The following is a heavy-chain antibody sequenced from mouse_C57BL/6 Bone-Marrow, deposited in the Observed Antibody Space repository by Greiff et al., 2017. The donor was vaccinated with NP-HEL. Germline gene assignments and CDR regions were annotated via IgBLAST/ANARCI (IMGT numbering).Heavy chain of an antibody. V-gene: IGHV2-9-1*01. CDR2: IWPGGGT. D-gene: IGHD1-1*01. CDR3: AGHRAPTVVADWYFDV. Sequence: VQLVESGPGLVAPSQSLSLTCTVSGFSLTSYAISWVRQPPGKGLEWLGVIWPGGGTTYNSALKSRLSIIKDNSQCQVFLKMNSLQTDDTARYYWAGHRAPTVVADWYFDVWGTGTTVTVSS. CDR1: GFSLTSYA. J-gene: IGHJ1*03.